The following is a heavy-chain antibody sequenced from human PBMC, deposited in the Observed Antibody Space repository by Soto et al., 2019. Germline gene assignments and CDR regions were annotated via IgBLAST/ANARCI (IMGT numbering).Heavy chain of an antibody. J-gene: IGHJ5*02. CDR2: ISGSGDNI. D-gene: IGHD2-15*01. CDR3: ARGPCITCYYDDWFDT. Sequence: QVQLVESGGGLVKPGGSLRVSCAASGFSFSDYYMTWIRQAPGKGLEWVSYISGSGDNIHYADSVKGRFTSSRDNAKNSLYLQMDSLRVEDTAVYYCARGPCITCYYDDWFDTWGQGTLVTVSS. CDR1: GFSFSDYY. V-gene: IGHV3-11*01.